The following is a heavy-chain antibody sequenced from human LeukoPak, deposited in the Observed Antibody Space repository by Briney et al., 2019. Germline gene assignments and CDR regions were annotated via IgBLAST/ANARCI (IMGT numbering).Heavy chain of an antibody. J-gene: IGHJ6*02. CDR3: AKGVDYYYGMDV. CDR1: GFTFSSYA. V-gene: IGHV3-23*01. Sequence: GGSLRPSCAASGFTFSSYAMSWVRQAPGKGLEWVSAISGSGGSTYYADSVKGRFTISRDNSKNTLYLQMNSLRAEDTAVYYCAKGVDYYYGMDVWGQGTTVTVSS. CDR2: ISGSGGST.